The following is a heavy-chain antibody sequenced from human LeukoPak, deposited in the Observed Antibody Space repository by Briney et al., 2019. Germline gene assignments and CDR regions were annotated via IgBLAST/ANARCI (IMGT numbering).Heavy chain of an antibody. CDR3: ARGYSSGFNWCDP. V-gene: IGHV4-34*01. Sequence: PSETLSLTCAVYGGSFSGYYWTWIRQPPGKGLEWIGEINHSGSTNYNPSLKSRVTISVDTSKNQFSLKLTSVTAADTAVYYCARGYSSGFNWCDPWGQGTLVTVSS. CDR1: GGSFSGYY. CDR2: INHSGST. J-gene: IGHJ5*02. D-gene: IGHD6-19*01.